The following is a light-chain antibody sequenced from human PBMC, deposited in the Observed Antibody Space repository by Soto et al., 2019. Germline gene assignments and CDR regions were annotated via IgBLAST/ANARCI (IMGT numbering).Light chain of an antibody. CDR2: EVI. CDR3: SSYAATVAYV. CDR1: GSDVGAYNL. J-gene: IGLJ1*01. Sequence: QSALTQPASVSGCPGQSITISCAGTGSDVGAYNLVSWYQQHPGKAPKLIFSEVITRPSCISNRFSCSKSGHTASLTISGLLAVFEADYFSSSYAATVAYVFGTATKVTVL. V-gene: IGLV2-23*02.